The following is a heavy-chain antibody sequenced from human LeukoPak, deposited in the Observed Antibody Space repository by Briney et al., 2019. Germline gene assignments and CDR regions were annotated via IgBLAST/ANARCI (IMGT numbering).Heavy chain of an antibody. Sequence: PSQTLSLTCTVSGGSISSGSYYWSWIRQPAGKGLEWIGRIYTSGSTNYNPSLKSRVTISVDTSKNQFSLKLSSVTAADTAVYYCARASRLEPLSLDPWGQGTLVTVSS. V-gene: IGHV4-61*02. CDR1: GGSISSGSYY. CDR2: IYTSGST. J-gene: IGHJ5*02. D-gene: IGHD1-1*01. CDR3: ARASRLEPLSLDP.